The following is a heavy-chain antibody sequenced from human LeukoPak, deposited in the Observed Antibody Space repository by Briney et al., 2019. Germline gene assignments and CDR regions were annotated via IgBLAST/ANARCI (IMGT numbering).Heavy chain of an antibody. D-gene: IGHD4-23*01. Sequence: ASVKVSCKASGYTFTGYYMHWVRQAPGQGLEWMGWINPNSGGTNYAQKFQGWVTMTRDTSISTAYMELSRLRSEDTAVYYCARGRNSYGGKSNFDYWGQGTLVTVSS. V-gene: IGHV1-2*04. J-gene: IGHJ4*02. CDR1: GYTFTGYY. CDR2: INPNSGGT. CDR3: ARGRNSYGGKSNFDY.